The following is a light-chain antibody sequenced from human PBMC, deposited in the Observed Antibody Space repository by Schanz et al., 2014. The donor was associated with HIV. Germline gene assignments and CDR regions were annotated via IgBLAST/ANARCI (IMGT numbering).Light chain of an antibody. V-gene: IGKV1-9*01. Sequence: DIQLTQSPSFLSASVGDRITITCRASQGVSSYLAWYQQKPGKAPKLLIYAASSLQSGVPSRFSGSGSGTDFTLTIASLQPEDFATYYCQQLKSHPLTFGGGTRVDI. CDR1: QGVSSY. J-gene: IGKJ4*01. CDR2: AAS. CDR3: QQLKSHPLT.